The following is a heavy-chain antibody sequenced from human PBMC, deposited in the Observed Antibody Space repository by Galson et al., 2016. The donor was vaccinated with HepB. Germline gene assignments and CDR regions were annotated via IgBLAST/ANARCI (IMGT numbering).Heavy chain of an antibody. V-gene: IGHV2-70*04. CDR3: VRIGAAGLAFDI. D-gene: IGHD6-13*01. CDR2: IDWDDQK. Sequence: PALVKPTQTLTLTCNFYGFSLTNTGMRVNWIRQSPGKAPEWLARIDWDDQKVYRESLEARLTISKDTYKNQVVLTMTNMDPADSGTYYCVRIGAAGLAFDIWGPGTKVTVSS. J-gene: IGHJ3*02. CDR1: GFSLTNTGMR.